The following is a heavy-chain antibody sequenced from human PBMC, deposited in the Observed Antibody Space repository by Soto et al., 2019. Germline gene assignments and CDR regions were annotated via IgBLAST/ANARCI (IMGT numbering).Heavy chain of an antibody. D-gene: IGHD6-13*01. J-gene: IGHJ5*02. CDR1: GYTFTSYD. V-gene: IGHV1-3*01. CDR3: VRRHVSATGIDWFDP. Sequence: ASVKVSCKASGYTFTSYDIYWVRQAPGQRLEWMGWLNAANGDTKYSPKFQGRVTITRDTSASTAYMELSSLRSEDTAVYYCVRRHVSATGIDWFDPWGQGTLVTVSS. CDR2: LNAANGDT.